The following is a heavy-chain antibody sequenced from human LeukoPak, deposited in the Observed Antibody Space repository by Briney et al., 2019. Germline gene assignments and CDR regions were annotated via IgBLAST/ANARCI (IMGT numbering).Heavy chain of an antibody. J-gene: IGHJ4*02. CDR1: GFTFDDYA. V-gene: IGHV3-9*01. CDR2: ISWNSGSV. CDR3: VRRYSYCRYDFDH. D-gene: IGHD5-12*01. Sequence: GGSLRLSCVASGFTFDDYAMHWVRQAPGKGLEWVSGISWNSGSVAYADSVKGRFTISRDNAKKFLYLQINSLRAEDTALYYCVRRYSYCRYDFDHWGQGTLVTVSS.